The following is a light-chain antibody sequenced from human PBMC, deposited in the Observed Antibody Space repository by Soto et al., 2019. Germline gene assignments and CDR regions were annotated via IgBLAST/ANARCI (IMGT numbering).Light chain of an antibody. CDR3: QKYNSVPRT. CDR1: HDISNY. V-gene: IGKV1-27*01. Sequence: DIQMTQSPPSLSASVGDKITITCRASHDISNYLAWYQQKPGEVPKLLIYSASTLESGVSSRFSGGGTGTDFTLTINSLQPEDVGTYYCQKYNSVPRTFGQGTKVEIK. CDR2: SAS. J-gene: IGKJ1*01.